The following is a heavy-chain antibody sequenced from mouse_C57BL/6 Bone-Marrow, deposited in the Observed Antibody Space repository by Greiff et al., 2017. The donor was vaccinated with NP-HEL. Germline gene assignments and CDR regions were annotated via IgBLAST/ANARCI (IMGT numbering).Heavy chain of an antibody. Sequence: EVKSVESGGGFVKPGGSLKLSCAASGFTFSSFAISWVRQTPEKRLEWVATISDGGSYTYYPDNVEGRFTISRDNAKNNLYLQMSHLKSEDTAMYYCASENYDSGYFDVWGTGTTVTVSS. D-gene: IGHD2-13*01. CDR3: ASENYDSGYFDV. V-gene: IGHV5-4*03. J-gene: IGHJ1*03. CDR2: ISDGGSYT. CDR1: GFTFSSFA.